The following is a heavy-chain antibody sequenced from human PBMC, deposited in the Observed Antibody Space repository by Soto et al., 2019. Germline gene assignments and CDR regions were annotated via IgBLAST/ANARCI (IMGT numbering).Heavy chain of an antibody. J-gene: IGHJ3*02. V-gene: IGHV5-51*01. CDR3: ATRYCSGGSCYSSLIDAFDI. D-gene: IGHD2-15*01. Sequence: GESLKISCKGSGYSFTSYWIGWMRQMPGKGLEWMGIIYPGDSDTRYSPSFQGQVTISADKSISTAYLQWSSLKASDTAMYYCATRYCSGGSCYSSLIDAFDIWGQGTMVTVSS. CDR2: IYPGDSDT. CDR1: GYSFTSYW.